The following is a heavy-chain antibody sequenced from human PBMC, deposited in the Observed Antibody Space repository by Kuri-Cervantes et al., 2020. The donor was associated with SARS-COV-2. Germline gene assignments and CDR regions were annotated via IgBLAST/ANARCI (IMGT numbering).Heavy chain of an antibody. Sequence: ASVKVSCKASGYTFTSYGISWVRQATGQGLEWMGWMNPNSGNTGYAQRFQGRVTMTRNTSISTAYMELSSLRSEDTAVYYCARDSRVLGVRSFRAGDYWGQGTLVTVSS. CDR2: MNPNSGNT. CDR1: GYTFTSYG. D-gene: IGHD3-16*01. V-gene: IGHV1-8*02. J-gene: IGHJ4*02. CDR3: ARDSRVLGVRSFRAGDY.